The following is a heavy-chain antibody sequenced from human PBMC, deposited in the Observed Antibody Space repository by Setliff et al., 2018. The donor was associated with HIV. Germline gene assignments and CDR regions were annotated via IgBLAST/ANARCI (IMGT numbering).Heavy chain of an antibody. D-gene: IGHD2-21*01. Sequence: PGGSLRLSCTTSGFTFGDYAVSWVRQTPGKGLEWVGFIKSKAYGGTTEYAASVKGRFTISRDDSKSIAYLQMNSLRAEDTAVYYCATDPRRLSYWGQGTLVTVSS. J-gene: IGHJ4*02. CDR3: ATDPRRLSY. CDR2: IKSKAYGGTT. CDR1: GFTFGDYA. V-gene: IGHV3-49*04.